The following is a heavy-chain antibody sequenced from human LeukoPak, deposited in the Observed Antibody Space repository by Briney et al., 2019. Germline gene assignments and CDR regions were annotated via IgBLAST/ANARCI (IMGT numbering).Heavy chain of an antibody. CDR3: ARRGLRSQSGKPYYGSDV. CDR1: W. D-gene: IGHD3-10*01. Sequence: WMSWVRQAPGKGLDWVANIKQDGSEKQYVEAVKGRFTISRDNAKNSLYLQMNSLRAEDTAVYYCARRGLRSQSGKPYYGSDVWGQGTTVTVSS. V-gene: IGHV3-7*01. CDR2: IKQDGSEK. J-gene: IGHJ6*02.